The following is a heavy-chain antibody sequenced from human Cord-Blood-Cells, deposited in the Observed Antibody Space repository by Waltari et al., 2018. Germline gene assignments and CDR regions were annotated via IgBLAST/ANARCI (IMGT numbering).Heavy chain of an antibody. CDR2: IYHSGST. Sequence: QVQLQESGPGLVKPSGTLSLTCAVSGGSISSSNWWSWVRQPPGKGPEWIGEIYHSGSTNYNPALKSRVTISVDKSKNQFSLKLSSVTAADTAVYYCARVGITIFGVVTSYNWFDPWGQGTLVTVSS. V-gene: IGHV4-4*02. J-gene: IGHJ5*02. CDR3: ARVGITIFGVVTSYNWFDP. D-gene: IGHD3-3*01. CDR1: GGSISSSNW.